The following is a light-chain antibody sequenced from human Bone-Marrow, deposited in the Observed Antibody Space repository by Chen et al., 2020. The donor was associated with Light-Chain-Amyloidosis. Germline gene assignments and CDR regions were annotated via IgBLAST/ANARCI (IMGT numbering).Light chain of an antibody. J-gene: IGKJ5*01. V-gene: IGKV3-11*01. CDR3: QQRSNWPIT. CDR2: VAS. Sequence: EIVLTQSPDTLSLSPGERATLSCRASQSVNSYFAWYQQKPGQAPRLLIYVASNRATGIPARVSGSGSVTDFTLTISSLEPEDFAVYYCQQRSNWPITFGQGTRLEIK. CDR1: QSVNSY.